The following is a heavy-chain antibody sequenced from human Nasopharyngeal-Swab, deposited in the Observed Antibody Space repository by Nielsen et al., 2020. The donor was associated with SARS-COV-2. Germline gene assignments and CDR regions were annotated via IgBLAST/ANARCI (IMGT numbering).Heavy chain of an antibody. Sequence: SETLSLTCPVSGGSVSTTTYFWGWIRQPPGKGLEWIGTVYYSGSTYYNPSLKSRVTISVDTSKNQFSLNLNSVTATDTAVYYCARGYGSFPYYFDHWGQGTLVTVSS. CDR3: ARGYGSFPYYFDH. J-gene: IGHJ4*02. D-gene: IGHD1-26*01. CDR1: GGSVSTTTYF. V-gene: IGHV4-39*01. CDR2: VYYSGST.